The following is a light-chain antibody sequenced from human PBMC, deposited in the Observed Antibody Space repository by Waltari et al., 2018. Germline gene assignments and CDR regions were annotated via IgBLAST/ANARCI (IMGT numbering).Light chain of an antibody. Sequence: QLVLTQSPSASASLAASVKFTCTLISGHGSSAIAWHHHQPEKGPRYLMKVNSDVSHIKGDGIPDRFSGSSYGAERYLTISSLQSEDEADYYCQTWGPGIRVFGGGTKLTVL. CDR2: VNSDVSH. CDR3: QTWGPGIRV. J-gene: IGLJ3*02. CDR1: SGHGSSA. V-gene: IGLV4-69*01.